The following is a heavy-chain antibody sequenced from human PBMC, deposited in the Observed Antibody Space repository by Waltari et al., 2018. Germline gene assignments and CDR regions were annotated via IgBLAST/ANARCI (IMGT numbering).Heavy chain of an antibody. V-gene: IGHV3-30*18. Sequence: QVQLVESGGGVVQPGRSLRLSCAASGFTFSSYGMHWVRQAPGKGLEGVAVISYDGRNKYYADSVKGRFTISRDNSKNTLYLQMNSLRAEDTAVYYCAKVLFTAGTTDYWGQGTLVTVSS. CDR1: GFTFSSYG. CDR3: AKVLFTAGTTDY. D-gene: IGHD1-1*01. J-gene: IGHJ4*02. CDR2: ISYDGRNK.